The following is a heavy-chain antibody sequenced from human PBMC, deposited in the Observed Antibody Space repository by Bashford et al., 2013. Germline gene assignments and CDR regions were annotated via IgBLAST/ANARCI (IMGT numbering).Heavy chain of an antibody. Sequence: SETLSLTCTVSGGSISSYYWSWIRQPPGKGLEWIGYIYYSGSTNYNPSLKSRVTISVDTSKNQFSLKLSSVTAADTAVYYCAGGGPMANFDYWGQGTLVTVSS. V-gene: IGHV4-59*01. J-gene: IGHJ4*02. CDR2: IYYSGST. D-gene: IGHD3-10*01. CDR3: AGGGPMANFDY. CDR1: GGSISSYY.